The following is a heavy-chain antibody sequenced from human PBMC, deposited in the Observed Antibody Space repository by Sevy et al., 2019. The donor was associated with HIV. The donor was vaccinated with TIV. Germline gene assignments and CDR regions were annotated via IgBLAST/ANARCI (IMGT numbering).Heavy chain of an antibody. CDR2: ISYDGRKE. J-gene: IGHJ4*02. CDR1: GFSFRRYA. V-gene: IGHV3-30*04. CDR3: ARDGGGDYFDY. Sequence: GGSLRLSCEASGFSFRRYAMHWVRQAPGKGLEWLTVISYDGRKEYYVDSVKGRFTISRDNSKNTLYLQMNSLRPEDTAIYYCARDGGGDYFDYWGQGTLVTVSS. D-gene: IGHD3-10*01.